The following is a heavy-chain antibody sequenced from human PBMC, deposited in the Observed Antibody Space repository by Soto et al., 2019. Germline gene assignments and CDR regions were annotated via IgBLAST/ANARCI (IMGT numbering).Heavy chain of an antibody. CDR1: GGSISSGNYY. Sequence: SETLSLPCTVSGGSISSGNYYWGWVRQPPGKGLEWIGFISYSGSAYYNPSLKSRVTISVDTSKNQFSLNLSFVTAADTAVYYCATMGTPATGLYYFDYWGQGTLVTVSS. D-gene: IGHD2-15*01. V-gene: IGHV4-30-4*01. CDR2: ISYSGSA. CDR3: ATMGTPATGLYYFDY. J-gene: IGHJ4*02.